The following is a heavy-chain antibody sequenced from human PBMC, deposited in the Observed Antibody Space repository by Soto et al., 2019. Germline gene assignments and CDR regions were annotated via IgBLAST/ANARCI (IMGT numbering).Heavy chain of an antibody. J-gene: IGHJ3*02. CDR2: ISGGGAGT. CDR1: GFTFGSYA. CDR3: AKVNTMMVGSGNAFDM. D-gene: IGHD3-22*01. V-gene: IGHV3-23*01. Sequence: EVQLLESGGGFVQPGGSLRLSCAASGFTFGSYAMTWVRQAPGKGLEWVSSISGGGAGTYYADSVKGRFTISRDNPKNTLYLQLNSLRAEDTAIYYCAKVNTMMVGSGNAFDMWGQGTMVTVSS.